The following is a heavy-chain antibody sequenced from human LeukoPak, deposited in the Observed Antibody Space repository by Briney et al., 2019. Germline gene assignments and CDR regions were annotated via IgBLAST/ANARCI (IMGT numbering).Heavy chain of an antibody. J-gene: IGHJ4*02. CDR1: GFTFSSYG. V-gene: IGHV3-48*01. CDR3: AKGAQGPY. Sequence: PGGSLRLSCAASGFTFSSYGMNWVRQAPGKGLEWVSYISSSSNIMNYADSVKGRFTTSRDNAKNSLYLQMNSLRVEDTAVYYWAKGAQGPYWGQGTLVTVSS. CDR2: ISSSSNIM.